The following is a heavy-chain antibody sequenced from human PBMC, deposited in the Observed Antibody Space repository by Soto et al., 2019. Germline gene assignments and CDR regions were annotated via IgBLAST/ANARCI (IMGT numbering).Heavy chain of an antibody. Sequence: QVQLQESGPGLVKPSGTLSLTCAVSGDSISSRTWWSWVRQPPGKGLEWIGEIYHSGGTNYNPSLKSRVTISVDKSKNQFSLELSSVTAADTAVYYCARARDSSGYNDYWGQGTLVTVSS. CDR2: IYHSGGT. D-gene: IGHD3-22*01. J-gene: IGHJ4*02. CDR3: ARARDSSGYNDY. V-gene: IGHV4-4*02. CDR1: GDSISSRTW.